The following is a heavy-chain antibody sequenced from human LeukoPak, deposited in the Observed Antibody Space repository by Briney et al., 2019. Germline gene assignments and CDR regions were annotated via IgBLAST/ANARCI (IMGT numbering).Heavy chain of an antibody. D-gene: IGHD3-3*01. V-gene: IGHV1-8*01. CDR3: TRGLFPDFWSGYYH. CDR1: GYTFTSYD. J-gene: IGHJ5*02. Sequence: ASVKVSCKASGYTFTSYDINWVRQATGQRLEWMGWMNPNSGNTGYAQKFQGRVTMTRNTSISTAYMGLSSLRAEDTPVYYCTRGLFPDFWSGYYHWGQGTLVSVPS. CDR2: MNPNSGNT.